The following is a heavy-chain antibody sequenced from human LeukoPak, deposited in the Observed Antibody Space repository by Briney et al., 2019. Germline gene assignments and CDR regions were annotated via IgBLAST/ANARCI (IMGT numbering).Heavy chain of an antibody. D-gene: IGHD5-12*01. V-gene: IGHV3-30*02. CDR3: AKDKGGYDYPDAFDI. J-gene: IGHJ3*02. Sequence: GGSLRLSCAASGFTFSSYGMHWVRQAPGKGLEWVAFIRYDGSNKYYADSVKGRFTISRDNSKNTLYLQMNSLRAEDTAVYYRAKDKGGYDYPDAFDIWGQGTMVTVSS. CDR2: IRYDGSNK. CDR1: GFTFSSYG.